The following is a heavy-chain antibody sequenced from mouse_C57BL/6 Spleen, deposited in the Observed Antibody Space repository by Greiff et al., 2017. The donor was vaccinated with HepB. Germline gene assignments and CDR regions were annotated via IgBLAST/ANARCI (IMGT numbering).Heavy chain of an antibody. Sequence: EVKVVESGGGLVKPGGSLKLSCAASGFTFSSYTMSWVRQTPEKRLEWVATISGGGGNTYYPDSVKGRFTISRDNAKNTLYLQMSSLRSEDTALYYSARHPYGSSPYYFDYWGQGTTLTVSS. CDR3: ARHPYGSSPYYFDY. V-gene: IGHV5-9*01. CDR1: GFTFSSYT. CDR2: ISGGGGNT. D-gene: IGHD1-1*01. J-gene: IGHJ2*01.